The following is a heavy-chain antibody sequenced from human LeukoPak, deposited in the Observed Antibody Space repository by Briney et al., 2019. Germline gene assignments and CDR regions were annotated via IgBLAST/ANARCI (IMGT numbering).Heavy chain of an antibody. J-gene: IGHJ4*02. Sequence: GRSQRLSCVASGFTFSTYWMHWVRQAPGKGLLWVSRLSGDGSSTRFADSLKGRFTISRDNAKNTLYLQMNSLRAEDTAVYFCARASTTVPNLLDNWGQGTLVTVSS. CDR3: ARASTTVPNLLDN. CDR2: LSGDGSST. CDR1: GFTFSTYW. V-gene: IGHV3-74*01. D-gene: IGHD4-17*01.